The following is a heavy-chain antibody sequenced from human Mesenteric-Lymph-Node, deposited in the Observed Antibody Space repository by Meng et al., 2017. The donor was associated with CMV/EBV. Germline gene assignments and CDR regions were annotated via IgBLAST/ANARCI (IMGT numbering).Heavy chain of an antibody. Sequence: GGSLRLSCTASGFTFSSYGMHWVRQAPGKGLEWVAFIRYDGSNKYYVDSVKGRVTISRDNSKNTLYLQMNSLRAEDTAVYYCAKDQTGSDSSSWYYYYYGMDVWGQGTTVTVSS. CDR2: IRYDGSNK. V-gene: IGHV3-30*02. CDR3: AKDQTGSDSSSWYYYYYGMDV. J-gene: IGHJ6*02. CDR1: GFTFSSYG. D-gene: IGHD6-13*01.